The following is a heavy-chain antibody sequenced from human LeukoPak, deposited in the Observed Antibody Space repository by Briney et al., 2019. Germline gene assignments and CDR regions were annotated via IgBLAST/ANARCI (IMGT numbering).Heavy chain of an antibody. CDR3: ARGGLAIFGVVARGGDY. Sequence: ASVTVSCMASGYTFTGYYMHWVRQAPGQGLEWMGWINPNSGGTNHAQKLQGRVTMTRDTSISTAYMELSRLRSDDTAVYYCARGGLAIFGVVARGGDYWGQGTLVTVSS. CDR1: GYTFTGYY. V-gene: IGHV1-2*02. J-gene: IGHJ4*02. CDR2: INPNSGGT. D-gene: IGHD3-3*01.